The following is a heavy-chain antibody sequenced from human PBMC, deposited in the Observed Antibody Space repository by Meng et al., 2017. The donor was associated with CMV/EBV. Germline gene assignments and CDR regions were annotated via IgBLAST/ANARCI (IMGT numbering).Heavy chain of an antibody. CDR3: ANYCSSTSCYTRSDY. CDR1: GFTFSSYG. CDR2: IRYDGSNK. D-gene: IGHD2-2*02. V-gene: IGHV3-30*02. J-gene: IGHJ4*02. Sequence: GGSLRLSCAASGFTFSSYGMHWGRQAPGKGLEWVAFIRYDGSNKYYADSVKGRFTISRDNSKNTLYLQMNSLRAEDTAVYYCANYCSSTSCYTRSDYWGQGTLVTVSS.